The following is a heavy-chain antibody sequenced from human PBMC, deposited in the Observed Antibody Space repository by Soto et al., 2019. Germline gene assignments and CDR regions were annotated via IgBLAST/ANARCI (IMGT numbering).Heavy chain of an antibody. CDR3: ARDPAP. V-gene: IGHV4-31*03. CDR2: IYNSGTT. J-gene: IGHJ5*02. CDR1: GGSITRGGYY. Sequence: QVQLQESGPGLVKPSETLSLTCTVSGGSITRGGYYWSWIRQHPGKGLEWIGYIYNSGTTYYNPSLXSXXTRSVDTSKNQFSLKLTSVTAADTAVYYCARDPAPWGQGTLVTVSS.